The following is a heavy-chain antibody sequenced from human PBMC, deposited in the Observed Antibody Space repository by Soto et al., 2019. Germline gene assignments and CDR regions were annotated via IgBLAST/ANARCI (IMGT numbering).Heavy chain of an antibody. J-gene: IGHJ4*02. Sequence: VQLVESGGGLVQPGGSLRLSCAASGFTFSSYWMHWVRQAPGKGLEWVAVISYDGSNKYYADSVKGRFTISRDNSKNTLYLQMNSLRAEDTAVYYCAKVILRYFDWLVGLDYWGQGTLVTVSS. D-gene: IGHD3-9*01. V-gene: IGHV3-30*18. CDR1: GFTFSSYW. CDR2: ISYDGSNK. CDR3: AKVILRYFDWLVGLDY.